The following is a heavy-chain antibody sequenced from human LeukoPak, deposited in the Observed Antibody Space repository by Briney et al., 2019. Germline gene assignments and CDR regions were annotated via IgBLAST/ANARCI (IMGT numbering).Heavy chain of an antibody. CDR1: GYTFTSYD. CDR2: MNPNSGNT. D-gene: IGHD3-10*01. CDR3: ARPRFIPYYYGMDV. Sequence: ASVKVSCKASGYTFTSYDINWGRQAPGQGLEWMGWMNPNSGNTGYAQKFQGRVTMTRNTSISTAYMELSSLRSEDTAVYYCARPRFIPYYYGMDVWGQGTTVTVSS. J-gene: IGHJ6*01. V-gene: IGHV1-8*01.